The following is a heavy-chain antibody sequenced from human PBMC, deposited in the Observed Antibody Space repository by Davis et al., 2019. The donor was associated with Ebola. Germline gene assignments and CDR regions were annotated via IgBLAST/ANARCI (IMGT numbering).Heavy chain of an antibody. D-gene: IGHD6-19*01. V-gene: IGHV4-59*08. J-gene: IGHJ5*02. Sequence: MPSETLSLTCTVSGGSISSYYWSWIRQPPGKGLEWNGYIYYSGSTYYNPSLKSRVTISVDTSKNQFSLKLSSVTAADTAVYYCARGGIAVAGKGWFDPWGQGTLVTVSS. CDR3: ARGGIAVAGKGWFDP. CDR2: IYYSGST. CDR1: GGSISSYY.